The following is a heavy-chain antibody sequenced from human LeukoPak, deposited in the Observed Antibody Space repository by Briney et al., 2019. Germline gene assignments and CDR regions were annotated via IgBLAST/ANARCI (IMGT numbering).Heavy chain of an antibody. CDR2: IYSTGST. D-gene: IGHD3-16*01. Sequence: RPSETLSLTCTGSAGSISSGTYYWAWIRQPPGKGLEWIGSIYSTGSTYKNPSLKSRVTISIDTSKNQFSLILNSVTAADTAVFYCAREPITSGGNDAFDIWGQGTTVTVSS. CDR3: AREPITSGGNDAFDI. V-gene: IGHV4-39*02. CDR1: AGSISSGTYY. J-gene: IGHJ3*02.